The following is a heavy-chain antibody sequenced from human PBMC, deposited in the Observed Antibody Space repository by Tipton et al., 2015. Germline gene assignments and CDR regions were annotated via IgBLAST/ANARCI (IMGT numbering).Heavy chain of an antibody. Sequence: QLVQSGAEVKKPGASVKVSCKASGYTFTTYDIHWVRQATGQGLEWMGWMNPNNNNTSISTAYMELSSLRSEDTAVYYCAREGLLRILESLPTSYHYYYGMDVWGQGTTVTVSS. J-gene: IGHJ6*02. CDR2: MNPNN. CDR3: AREGLLRILESLPTSYHYYYGMDV. D-gene: IGHD3-3*01. CDR1: GYTFTTYD. V-gene: IGHV1-8*01.